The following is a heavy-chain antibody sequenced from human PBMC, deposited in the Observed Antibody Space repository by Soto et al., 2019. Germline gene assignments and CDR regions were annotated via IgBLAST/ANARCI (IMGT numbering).Heavy chain of an antibody. Sequence: QVQLQESGPGLVKPSQTLSLTCNVSGGSVSSGGYYWSWIRQHPGKGLEWIGYIYYTGITYYNPSRQSRVTIALGTSKNQFSLTLTSVAAADTAIYYCASEPTVPSGFDSWGQGTLVTVSS. J-gene: IGHJ4*02. CDR3: ASEPTVPSGFDS. D-gene: IGHD4-17*01. CDR1: GGSVSSGGYY. V-gene: IGHV4-31*03. CDR2: IYYTGIT.